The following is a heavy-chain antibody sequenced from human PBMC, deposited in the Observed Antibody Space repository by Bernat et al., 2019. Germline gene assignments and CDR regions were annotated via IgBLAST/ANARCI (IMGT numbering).Heavy chain of an antibody. CDR3: ARSTNGWYPFYYYMDV. V-gene: IGHV3-53*02. Sequence: EVQLVETGGGLIQSGGSLRLSCAASGFTVSSNYMTWVRQAPGKGLEWVSLIYSGGSTYYADSVKGRFTMSRDNSENTVFLQMNSLRAEDTAVYFCARSTNGWYPFYYYMDVWGKGTTVTVSS. J-gene: IGHJ6*03. D-gene: IGHD6-19*01. CDR2: IYSGGST. CDR1: GFTVSSNY.